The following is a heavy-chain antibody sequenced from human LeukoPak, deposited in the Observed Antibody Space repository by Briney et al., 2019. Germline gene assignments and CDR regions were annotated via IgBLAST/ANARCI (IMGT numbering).Heavy chain of an antibody. CDR3: ARAGGSGLIDY. V-gene: IGHV4-61*02. D-gene: IGHD6-19*01. CDR2: IYTSGST. Sequence: PSETLSLTCTVSGASISSGEYYWSWIRQPAGKGLEWIGRIYTSGSTNYNPSLKSRVTISVDTSKNQFSLKLSSVTAADTAVYYCARAGGSGLIDYWGQGTLVTVSS. J-gene: IGHJ4*02. CDR1: GASISSGEYY.